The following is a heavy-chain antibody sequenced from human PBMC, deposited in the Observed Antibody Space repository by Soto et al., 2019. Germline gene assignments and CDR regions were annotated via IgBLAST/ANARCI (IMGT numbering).Heavy chain of an antibody. Sequence: GGSLRLSCTTSGFTFGDYAMGWFRQAPGKGLEWVSFIRAKAYGGATAYAASVRGRFTISRDDSRNIAYLQMDSLITEDTGVYYCSKDLISRVAAFDSWGQGTPVTVPS. D-gene: IGHD6-19*01. CDR1: GFTFGDYA. J-gene: IGHJ4*02. V-gene: IGHV3-49*03. CDR2: IRAKAYGGAT. CDR3: SKDLISRVAAFDS.